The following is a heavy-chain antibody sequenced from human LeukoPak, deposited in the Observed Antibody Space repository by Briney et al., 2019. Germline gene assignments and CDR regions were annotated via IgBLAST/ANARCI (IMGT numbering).Heavy chain of an antibody. J-gene: IGHJ4*02. CDR3: ASLYNWNYDY. D-gene: IGHD1-7*01. Sequence: SQTLSLTCTVSGGSISSGSYYWSWIRKPAGKGLEWIGRIYTSGSTNYNPSLKSRVTISVDTSKNQFSLKLSSVTAADTAVYYCASLYNWNYDYWGQGTLVTVSS. CDR1: GGSISSGSYY. CDR2: IYTSGST. V-gene: IGHV4-61*02.